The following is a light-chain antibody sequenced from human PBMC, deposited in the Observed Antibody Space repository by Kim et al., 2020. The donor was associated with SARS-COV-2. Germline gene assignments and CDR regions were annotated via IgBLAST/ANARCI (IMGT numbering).Light chain of an antibody. V-gene: IGLV4-69*01. J-gene: IGLJ3*02. CDR1: SRSTRYA. CDR3: QTWDTGIRV. CDR2: VNNEGSH. Sequence: ASETLTCLLSSRSTRYALAWHKQQPEKGPRYLMKVNNEGSHSKGDGISDRFSGSSSGAERYLTISSLQSEDEADYYCQTWDTGIRVFGGGTQLTVL.